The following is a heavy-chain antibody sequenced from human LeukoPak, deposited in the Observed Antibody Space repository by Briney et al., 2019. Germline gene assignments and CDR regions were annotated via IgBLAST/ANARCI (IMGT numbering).Heavy chain of an antibody. V-gene: IGHV4-39*07. J-gene: IGHJ6*03. CDR2: IYYSGST. CDR1: GGSISSSSYY. CDR3: ARDQLLWFGELFYYYMDV. Sequence: PSETLSLTCTVSGGSISSSSYYWGWIRQPPGKGLEWIGSIYYSGSTYYNPSLKSRVTISVDTSKNQFSLKLSSVTAADTAVYYCARDQLLWFGELFYYYMDVWGKGTTVTISS. D-gene: IGHD3-10*01.